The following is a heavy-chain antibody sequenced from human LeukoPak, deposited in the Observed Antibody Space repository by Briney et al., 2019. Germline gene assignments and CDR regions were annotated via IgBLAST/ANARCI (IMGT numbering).Heavy chain of an antibody. CDR3: AKDGGYGSAWPFDY. CDR1: GFTFGSYA. J-gene: IGHJ4*02. CDR2: ITSDGSDR. V-gene: IGHV3-30*04. Sequence: GGSLRLSCAASGFTFGSYAMHWVRQAPGKGLEWVAVITSDGSDRYYADSVKDRFIISRDRSKNTVCLQMNSLRAEDTAVYYCAKDGGYGSAWPFDYWGQGTLVAVSS. D-gene: IGHD6-19*01.